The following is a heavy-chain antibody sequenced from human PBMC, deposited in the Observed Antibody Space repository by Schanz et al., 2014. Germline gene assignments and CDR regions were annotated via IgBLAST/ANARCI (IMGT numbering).Heavy chain of an antibody. Sequence: VQLLESGGGLVQPGGSLRLSCAASGFTFSSYAMSWVRQAPGKGLEWVALVSSDGNNDYYTDSVKGRFTISRDNSKNTVYIQMNSLRAEDTAVYYCARGGPAYYFDDWGQGTLVTVSS. CDR3: ARGGPAYYFDD. J-gene: IGHJ4*02. V-gene: IGHV3-30*03. CDR1: GFTFSSYA. CDR2: VSSDGNND.